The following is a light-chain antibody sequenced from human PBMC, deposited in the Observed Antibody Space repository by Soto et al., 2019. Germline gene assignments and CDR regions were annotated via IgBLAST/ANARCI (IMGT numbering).Light chain of an antibody. V-gene: IGKV3-15*01. CDR2: GAS. CDR1: QSVSSN. J-gene: IGKJ1*01. Sequence: IVLTQSPATLSVSPGERATLSCRASQSVSSNLAWHQQRPGQAPRLLIYGASTRATGIPARFSGSGSGTDFTLTISSLEPEDFAVYYCQQYNNWPPWTFGQGTKVDIK. CDR3: QQYNNWPPWT.